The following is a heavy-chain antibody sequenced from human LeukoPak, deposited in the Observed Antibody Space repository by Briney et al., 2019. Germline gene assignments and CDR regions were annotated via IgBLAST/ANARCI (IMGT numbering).Heavy chain of an antibody. J-gene: IGHJ5*02. D-gene: IGHD1-26*01. V-gene: IGHV3-30-3*01. CDR2: ISYDGSNK. Sequence: GRSLRLSCAASGFTFSSYAMHWVRQAPGKGLEWVAVISYDGSNKYYADSVKGRFTISRDNSRNTLYLQMNSLRAEDTAVYYCARGASGSWLGVNWFDPWGQGTLVTVSS. CDR1: GFTFSSYA. CDR3: ARGASGSWLGVNWFDP.